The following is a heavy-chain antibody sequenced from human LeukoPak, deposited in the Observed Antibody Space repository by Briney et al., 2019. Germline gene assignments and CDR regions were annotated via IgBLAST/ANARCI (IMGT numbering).Heavy chain of an antibody. J-gene: IGHJ4*02. CDR3: AKSLDLAVAGIDY. Sequence: PGGSLRLSCAASGFTFSIHAMSWVRQALGKGLKWVSGINDSGDSTYHADSVKGRFTISRDNSKNTLYPQMNSLRAEDTAVDYCAKSLDLAVAGIDYWGQGTLVTVSS. D-gene: IGHD6-19*01. CDR2: INDSGDST. CDR1: GFTFSIHA. V-gene: IGHV3-23*01.